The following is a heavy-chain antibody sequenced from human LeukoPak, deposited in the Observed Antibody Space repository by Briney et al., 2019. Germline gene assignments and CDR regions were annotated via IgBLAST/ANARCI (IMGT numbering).Heavy chain of an antibody. D-gene: IGHD5-12*01. CDR2: MNPNSGNT. CDR3: ARMDRGYDNIRINWFDP. Sequence: GASVKVSCKASGYTFTSHDINWVRQATGQGLEWMGWMNPNSGNTGYAQKFQGRVTMTRDTSISTAYMELSSLTSEDTAMNYCARMDRGYDNIRINWFDPWGQGTLVTVSS. CDR1: GYTFTSHD. J-gene: IGHJ5*02. V-gene: IGHV1-8*01.